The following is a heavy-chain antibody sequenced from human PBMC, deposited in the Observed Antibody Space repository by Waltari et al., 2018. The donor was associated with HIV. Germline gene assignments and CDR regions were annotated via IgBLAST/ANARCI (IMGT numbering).Heavy chain of an antibody. V-gene: IGHV3-11*01. CDR2: INTGGSKS. D-gene: IGHD5-12*01. CDR1: GFTFSDYH. Sequence: QVQLVESGGGLVKPGGSLRLSCAASGFTFSDYHMSWIRQPPGKGLEWVADINTGGSKSHYSDSVKGRFTISRDNAKNALYLQMDNLRGEDTAVYYCARPRYSGYDYPTYFDSWGQGNLVTVSS. J-gene: IGHJ4*02. CDR3: ARPRYSGYDYPTYFDS.